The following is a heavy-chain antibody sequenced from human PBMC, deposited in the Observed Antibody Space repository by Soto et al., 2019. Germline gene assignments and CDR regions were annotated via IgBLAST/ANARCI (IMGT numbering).Heavy chain of an antibody. D-gene: IGHD1-26*01. V-gene: IGHV1-18*04. J-gene: IGHJ6*02. CDR3: ARGGWRVGSDYYFYGMDV. CDR2: ISAHNIDT. Sequence: VKVSCKASGYMFTSYGITWVRQVPGQGLEWMGWISAHNIDTNYTQNFQGRVSMTTDTSTTTAYMELRSLRSDDTAVYCCARGGWRVGSDYYFYGMDVWGQGTTVTVSS. CDR1: GYMFTSYG.